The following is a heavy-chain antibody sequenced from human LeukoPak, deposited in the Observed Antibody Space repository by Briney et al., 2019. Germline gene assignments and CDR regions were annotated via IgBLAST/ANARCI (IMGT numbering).Heavy chain of an antibody. CDR1: GYTFTSYY. D-gene: IGHD3-22*01. Sequence: GASVKVSCKTPGYTFTSYYMHWVRQAPGQGLEWMGIINPSGGSTNYAQKFQGRVTMTRDMSTSSVYMELSSLRSEDTAVYYCARGGYYDSSGYPTCLDYWGQGTLVTVSS. CDR3: ARGGYYDSSGYPTCLDY. V-gene: IGHV1-46*01. J-gene: IGHJ4*02. CDR2: INPSGGST.